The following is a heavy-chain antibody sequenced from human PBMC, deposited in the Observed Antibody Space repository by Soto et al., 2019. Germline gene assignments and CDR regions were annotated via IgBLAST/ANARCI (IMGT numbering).Heavy chain of an antibody. D-gene: IGHD3-22*01. V-gene: IGHV3-30-3*01. CDR1: GFTFSSYA. CDR2: ISYDGSNK. CDR3: AQKDYYAIDY. J-gene: IGHJ4*02. Sequence: GGSLRLSCAASGFTFSSYAMHWVRQAPGKGLEWVAVISYDGSNKYYADSVKGRFTISRDNSKNTLYLQMNSLRAEDTAVYYCAQKDYYAIDYWGQGTLVTVSS.